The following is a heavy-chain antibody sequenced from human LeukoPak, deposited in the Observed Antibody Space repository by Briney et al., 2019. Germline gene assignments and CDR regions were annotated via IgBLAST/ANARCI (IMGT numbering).Heavy chain of an antibody. Sequence: SETLSLTCAVYGGSFSGYYWSWIRQPPGRGLEWIGEINHSGSTNYNPSLKSRATISVDTSKNRFSLKLSSVTAADTAVYYCARGRGYYGSRSNWFDPWGQGTLVTVSS. CDR1: GGSFSGYY. CDR3: ARGRGYYGSRSNWFDP. CDR2: INHSGST. D-gene: IGHD3-10*01. J-gene: IGHJ5*02. V-gene: IGHV4-34*01.